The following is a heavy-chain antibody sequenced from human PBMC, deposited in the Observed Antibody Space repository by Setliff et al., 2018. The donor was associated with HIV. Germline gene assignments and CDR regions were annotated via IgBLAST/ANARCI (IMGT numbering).Heavy chain of an antibody. V-gene: IGHV4-59*01. CDR2: IYIYNSGST. D-gene: IGHD3-3*01. Sequence: SETLSLTCSVSGGSFSGYYWSWIRQPPGKGLEWIGYIYIYNSGSTNYNPSRTSRVTISVDTSTNQFSLKLTSVTAADTAIYYCARGVNFDYWGQGTQVTVSS. CDR1: GGSFSGYY. J-gene: IGHJ4*02. CDR3: ARGVNFDY.